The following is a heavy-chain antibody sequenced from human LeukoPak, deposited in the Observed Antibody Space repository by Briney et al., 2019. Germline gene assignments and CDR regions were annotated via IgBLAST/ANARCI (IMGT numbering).Heavy chain of an antibody. D-gene: IGHD5-24*01. J-gene: IGHJ4*02. Sequence: PSETLSLTCAVYGGSFSGYYWSWIRQPPGKGLEWIGEINHSGSTNYNPSLKSRVTISVDTSKNQFSLKLSSVTAADTAVYYCARPCGYNLSGLGYWGQGTLVTVSS. V-gene: IGHV4-34*01. CDR3: ARPCGYNLSGLGY. CDR2: INHSGST. CDR1: GGSFSGYY.